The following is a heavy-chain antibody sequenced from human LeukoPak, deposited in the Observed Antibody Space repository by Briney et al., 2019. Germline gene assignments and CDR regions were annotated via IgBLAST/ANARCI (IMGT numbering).Heavy chain of an antibody. CDR1: GGTFSSYG. CDR2: IIPIFGTA. J-gene: IGHJ4*02. D-gene: IGHD1-1*01. V-gene: IGHV1-69*13. Sequence: GASVKVSCKASGGTFSSYGISWVRQAPGQGLEWMGGIIPIFGTANYAQKFQGRVTITADESTSTAYMELSSLRSEDTAVYYCTTGWTSTSHGGYWGQGTLVIVSS. CDR3: TTGWTSTSHGGY.